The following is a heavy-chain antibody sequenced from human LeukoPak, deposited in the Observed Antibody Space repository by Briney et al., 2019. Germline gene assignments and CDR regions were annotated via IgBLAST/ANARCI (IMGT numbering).Heavy chain of an antibody. Sequence: GGSLRLSCAASGFTFSDYYMSWIRQAPGKGLEWVSYISSSGSTIYYADSVKGRFTISRDNAKNSLYLQMNSLRAEDTAVYYCARGPNPYDFWSGYYIGDYWGQGTLVTVSS. CDR1: GFTFSDYY. V-gene: IGHV3-11*01. J-gene: IGHJ4*02. CDR2: ISSSGSTI. CDR3: ARGPNPYDFWSGYYIGDY. D-gene: IGHD3-3*01.